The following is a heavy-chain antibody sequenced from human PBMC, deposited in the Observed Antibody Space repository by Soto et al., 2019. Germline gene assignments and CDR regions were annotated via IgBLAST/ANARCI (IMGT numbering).Heavy chain of an antibody. CDR3: AVRSLVDTKPVFDF. J-gene: IGHJ4*02. D-gene: IGHD5-18*01. V-gene: IGHV4-31*03. CDR2: IYYSGST. Sequence: PSESLSLSCTVSGGSVSSGGDYWRWIRQHPGKGLEWIGYIYYSGSTYYNPSLKSRVTISVDTSKNRFSLKLSSVTAADTAVYYCAVRSLVDTKPVFDFWGQGTLVTVSS. CDR1: GGSVSSGGDY.